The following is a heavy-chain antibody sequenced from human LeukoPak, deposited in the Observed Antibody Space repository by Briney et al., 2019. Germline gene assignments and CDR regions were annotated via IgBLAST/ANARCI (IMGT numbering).Heavy chain of an antibody. Sequence: SGGSLRLSCAASGFTFSSSWMTWVRQAPGKGLEWVANINEDGTMKYYLGSVRGRFTISRDNAKNSLYLQMNSLRAEDTAVYYCARDAPDAYYYSWGQGTLVTVSS. CDR3: ARDAPDAYYYS. D-gene: IGHD3-22*01. CDR1: GFTFSSSW. V-gene: IGHV3-7*01. J-gene: IGHJ4*02. CDR2: INEDGTMK.